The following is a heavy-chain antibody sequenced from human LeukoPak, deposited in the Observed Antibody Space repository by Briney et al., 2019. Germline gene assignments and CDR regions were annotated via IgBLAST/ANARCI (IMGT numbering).Heavy chain of an antibody. Sequence: ASVKVSCKASGYTFTNYAIHWVRQAPGQRLEWMGWINAGNGNTEYSQNLQDRVTITRDTSATTAYMELSSLRSEDTAVYYCARGSYFYGSGSFMGSEYWGQGTLVTVSS. CDR2: INAGNGNT. D-gene: IGHD3-10*01. J-gene: IGHJ4*02. V-gene: IGHV1-3*01. CDR1: GYTFTNYA. CDR3: ARGSYFYGSGSFMGSEY.